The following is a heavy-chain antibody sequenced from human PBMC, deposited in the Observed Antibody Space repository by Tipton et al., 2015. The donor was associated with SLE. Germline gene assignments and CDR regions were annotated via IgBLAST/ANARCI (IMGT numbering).Heavy chain of an antibody. CDR1: GGSISSSGFY. V-gene: IGHV4-31*03. CDR2: IYFSGST. Sequence: TLSLTCTVSGGSISSSGFYWTWIRQHPGKGLEWIGYIYFSGSTFYNPSLKSRLSISMDTSENQFSLTLNSVTAADTAVYYCARELNTNGSPGPLFDLWGQGTLVTVSS. J-gene: IGHJ4*02. D-gene: IGHD2-8*01. CDR3: ARELNTNGSPGPLFDL.